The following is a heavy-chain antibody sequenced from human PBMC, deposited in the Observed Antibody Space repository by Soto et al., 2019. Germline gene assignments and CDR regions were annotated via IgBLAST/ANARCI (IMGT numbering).Heavy chain of an antibody. CDR2: IDGSSDYT. Sequence: QVQLVESGGGLVKPGGSLRLSCTASGFLFTDYYMSWIRQPPGKGLEWLAYIDGSSDYTNSADSVKGRFTISRDNAKNSVFLQMNNLRADDTAVHYCARDLRFSSTNYFDFWGRGTLVTVSS. CDR1: GFLFTDYY. CDR3: ARDLRFSSTNYFDF. D-gene: IGHD2-8*01. J-gene: IGHJ4*02. V-gene: IGHV3-11*06.